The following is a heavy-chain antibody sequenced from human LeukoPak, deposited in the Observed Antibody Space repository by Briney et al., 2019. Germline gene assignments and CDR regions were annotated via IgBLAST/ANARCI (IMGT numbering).Heavy chain of an antibody. CDR3: ARANPYSRWVYDF. D-gene: IGHD1-26*01. CDR1: GYTFTSYD. J-gene: IGHJ4*02. Sequence: ASVKVSCKASGYTFTSYDINWVRQATGQGLEWMGWMNPKSGKTGYAQKFQGRVTMTRNTSISTAYMELSSLRSEVTAVYYCARANPYSRWVYDFGGQGTLVTVSS. V-gene: IGHV1-8*01. CDR2: MNPKSGKT.